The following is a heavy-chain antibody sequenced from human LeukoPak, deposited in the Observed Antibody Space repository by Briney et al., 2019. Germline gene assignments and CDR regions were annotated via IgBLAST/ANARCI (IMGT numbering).Heavy chain of an antibody. Sequence: GGSLRLSRAASGFTFSSYAMNWVRQAPGKGLEWVSYISSLGSTIYYADSVKGRFTISRDNAKNSLYLQMNSLRAEDTAVYYCARGEQEMATMSIDYWGQGTLVTLSP. V-gene: IGHV3-48*01. J-gene: IGHJ4*02. CDR2: ISSLGSTI. CDR3: ARGEQEMATMSIDY. D-gene: IGHD5-24*01. CDR1: GFTFSSYA.